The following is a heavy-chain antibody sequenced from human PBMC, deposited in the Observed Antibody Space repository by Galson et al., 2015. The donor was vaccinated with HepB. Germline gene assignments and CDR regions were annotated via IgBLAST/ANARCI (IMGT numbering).Heavy chain of an antibody. D-gene: IGHD4-17*01. CDR2: ISYDGSNK. Sequence: SLRLSCAASGFAFSSYAMHWVRQAPGKGLEWVAVISYDGSNKYYADSVKGRFTISRDNSKNTLYLQMNSLRAEDTAVYYCARDLDYGIDYWGQGTLVTVSS. CDR3: ARDLDYGIDY. CDR1: GFAFSSYA. J-gene: IGHJ4*02. V-gene: IGHV3-30*04.